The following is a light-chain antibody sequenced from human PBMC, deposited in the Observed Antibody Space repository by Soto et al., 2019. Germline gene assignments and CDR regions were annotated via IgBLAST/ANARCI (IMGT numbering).Light chain of an antibody. CDR1: HDISTF. Sequence: IQFTQSPSLLSASILARFTITCLASHDISTFLAWHQQEPGKATKLLIYEASTLQRGVPSRFSGSGSGTEFTLTISSLQPDDFATYYCQHYNSYSEAFGQGTKVDIK. J-gene: IGKJ1*01. V-gene: IGKV1-9*01. CDR2: EAS. CDR3: QHYNSYSEA.